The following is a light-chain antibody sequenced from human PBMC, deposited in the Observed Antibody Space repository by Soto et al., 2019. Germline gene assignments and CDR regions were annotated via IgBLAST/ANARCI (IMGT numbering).Light chain of an antibody. V-gene: IGKV2-28*01. CDR1: QSLLHSNGYDS. J-gene: IGKJ1*01. CDR3: MQALQSPPT. Sequence: EIVMTQSPLSLPVTPGEPASISCRSSQSLLHSNGYDSLDWYLQKPGQSPQLLIYLGSNRASGVPARFSGSRSGTDLTLKISRVEADDVGVSYCMQALQSPPTFGQGTKVEIK. CDR2: LGS.